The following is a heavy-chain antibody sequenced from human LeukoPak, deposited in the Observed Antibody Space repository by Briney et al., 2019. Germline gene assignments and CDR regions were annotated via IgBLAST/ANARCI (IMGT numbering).Heavy chain of an antibody. CDR3: ARVRAVADDPFAI. J-gene: IGHJ3*02. V-gene: IGHV4-34*01. CDR2: INHSGST. Sequence: INHSGSTNYIPALKSRVTISVETSKKQFSLKRRSVTAADTAVYYCARVRAVADDPFAIWGQGTMVTASS. D-gene: IGHD6-19*01.